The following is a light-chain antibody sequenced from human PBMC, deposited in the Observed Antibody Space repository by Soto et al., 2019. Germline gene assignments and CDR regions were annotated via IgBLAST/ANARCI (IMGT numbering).Light chain of an antibody. Sequence: EIVLTQSPDTLSLSPWERATLSCRASQSVSTYLAWYQQKPGQAPRLLIYDASNRATGIPARFSGSGSGTDFTLTISSLEPEDFAVYYCQQRSNWITFGQGTRLEIK. CDR3: QQRSNWIT. CDR1: QSVSTY. V-gene: IGKV3-11*01. CDR2: DAS. J-gene: IGKJ5*01.